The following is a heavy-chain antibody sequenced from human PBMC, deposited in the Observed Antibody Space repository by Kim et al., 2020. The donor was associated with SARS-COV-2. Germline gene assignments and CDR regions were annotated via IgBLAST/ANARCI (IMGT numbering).Heavy chain of an antibody. CDR1: GFTFDDYA. CDR3: AKDIWAGVGIAAAAFDY. D-gene: IGHD6-13*01. J-gene: IGHJ4*02. V-gene: IGHV3-9*01. CDR2: ISWNSGSI. Sequence: GGSLRLSCAASGFTFDDYAMHWVRQAPGKGLEWVSGISWNSGSIGYADSVKGRFTISRDNAKNSLYLQMNSLRAEDTALYYCAKDIWAGVGIAAAAFDYWGQGTLVTVSS.